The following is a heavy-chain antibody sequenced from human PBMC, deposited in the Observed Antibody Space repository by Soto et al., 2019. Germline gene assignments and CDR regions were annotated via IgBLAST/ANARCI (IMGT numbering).Heavy chain of an antibody. J-gene: IGHJ5*02. D-gene: IGHD6-6*01. Sequence: EVQLVESGGGLVQPGGSLRLSCAVSGFTFSTYGMNWVRQAPGKGLEWVSYISSSGSTIYYADSVKGRFTISRDNAKNPLSQQLNSLRADDTAVYYCGRGELAARWNWFDPWGQGTLVTVSS. CDR1: GFTFSTYG. CDR2: ISSSGSTI. V-gene: IGHV3-48*03. CDR3: GRGELAARWNWFDP.